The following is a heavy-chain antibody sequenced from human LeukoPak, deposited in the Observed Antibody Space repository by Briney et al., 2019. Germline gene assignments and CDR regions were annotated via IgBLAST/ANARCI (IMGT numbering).Heavy chain of an antibody. CDR3: ARLRFDFWSGYTHPYFDY. D-gene: IGHD3-3*01. CDR1: GGSISSSSYS. V-gene: IGHV4-39*01. J-gene: IGHJ4*02. Sequence: RSSETLSLTCTVSGGSISSSSYSWGWIRQPPGKGLEWIGSIYYSGTTYYNPSPKSRVTISVDTSKIQFSLKLSSVAATDTAVYFCARLRFDFWSGYTHPYFDYWGQGTLVTVSS. CDR2: IYYSGTT.